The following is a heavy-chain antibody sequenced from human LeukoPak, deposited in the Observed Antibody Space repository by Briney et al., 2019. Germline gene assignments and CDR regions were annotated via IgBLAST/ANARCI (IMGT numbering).Heavy chain of an antibody. CDR1: GFTFSSYS. Sequence: GGSLRLSCAASGFTFSSYSMNWVRQAPGLGLEWVSSISSSSSYIYYADSVKGRFTISRDNAKNSLYLQMNSLRAEDTAVYYCAKEIWPTATTPGWTYFDYWGQGTLVTVSS. V-gene: IGHV3-21*01. J-gene: IGHJ4*02. D-gene: IGHD4-17*01. CDR2: ISSSSSYI. CDR3: AKEIWPTATTPGWTYFDY.